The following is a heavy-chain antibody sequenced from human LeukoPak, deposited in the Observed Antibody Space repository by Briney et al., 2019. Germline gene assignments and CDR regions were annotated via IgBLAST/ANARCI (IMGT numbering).Heavy chain of an antibody. CDR1: GYSFTNNW. V-gene: IGHV5-51*01. CDR3: ARDYYGSGSFYTFFDY. Sequence: GESLKISCKGSGYSFTNNWIVWVRQMPGKGLEWMGIIYPGDSDTRYSPSFQGQITISADKSINTAYLQWSSLQASDTAMYYCARDYYGSGSFYTFFDYRGQGTLVTVSS. J-gene: IGHJ4*02. D-gene: IGHD3-10*01. CDR2: IYPGDSDT.